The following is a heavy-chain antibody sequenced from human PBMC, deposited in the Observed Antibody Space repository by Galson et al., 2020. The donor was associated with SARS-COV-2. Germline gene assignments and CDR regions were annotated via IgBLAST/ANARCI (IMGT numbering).Heavy chain of an antibody. CDR2: IRGSGDDT. V-gene: IGHV3-23*01. J-gene: IGHJ4*02. Sequence: GGSLRLSCAASGFQFTNYAMTWVRQAPGKGLEWVSAIRGSGDDTYYRDSVKGRFTVSRDNSKNTLYLQMHSLRAEDTAVYFCAKNLRNGSPGYDYWGQGTLVTVSS. D-gene: IGHD1-26*01. CDR1: GFQFTNYA. CDR3: AKNLRNGSPGYDY.